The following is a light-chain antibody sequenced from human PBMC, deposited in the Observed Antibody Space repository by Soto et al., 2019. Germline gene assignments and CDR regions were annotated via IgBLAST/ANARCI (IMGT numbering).Light chain of an antibody. V-gene: IGLV3-21*04. J-gene: IGLJ3*02. Sequence: SYELTQPPSVSVAPGKTARITCGGNNIGSKSVHWYQQKPGQAPVLVIYYDSDRPSGIPERFSGSNSGNTATLTISWVEAGDEADYYCQVWDSSRDWVFGGGTKLTVL. CDR2: YDS. CDR3: QVWDSSRDWV. CDR1: NIGSKS.